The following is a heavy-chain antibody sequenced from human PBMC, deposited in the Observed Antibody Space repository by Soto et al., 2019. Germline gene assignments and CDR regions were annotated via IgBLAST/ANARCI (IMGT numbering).Heavy chain of an antibody. CDR3: ASMRFGKVTYNYYGMDV. J-gene: IGHJ6*02. V-gene: IGHV4-39*01. CDR1: GDSITSFGYY. Sequence: QLQLQESGPGLVKPSETLSLTCTVSGDSITSFGYYWGWIRQPPGKGLEWIGSIYYSGSTYYNPSLKSRVTISVDTSKNQFSLKLSSVTAADTAVYYCASMRFGKVTYNYYGMDVWGQGTTVTVS. D-gene: IGHD3-10*01. CDR2: IYYSGST.